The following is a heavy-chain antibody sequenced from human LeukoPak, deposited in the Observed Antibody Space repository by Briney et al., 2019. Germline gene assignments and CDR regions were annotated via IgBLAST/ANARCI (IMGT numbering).Heavy chain of an antibody. J-gene: IGHJ5*02. CDR1: GGSINSYS. CDR2: IYYSGST. V-gene: IGHV4-59*01. CDR3: ARDRHGSGSAHSFDP. Sequence: SETLSLTCTVSGGSINSYSWSWIRQPPGKGLEWIGYIYYSGSTNYNPSLKSRVTISVDTSKNQFSLRLISVTAADTAGYYCARDRHGSGSAHSFDPWGLGILVTVSS. D-gene: IGHD3-10*01.